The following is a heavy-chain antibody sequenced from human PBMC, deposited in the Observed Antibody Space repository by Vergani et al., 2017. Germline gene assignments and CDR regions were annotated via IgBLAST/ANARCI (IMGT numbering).Heavy chain of an antibody. V-gene: IGHV3-23*01. CDR2: ISGSGSST. CDR3: AKDXDFYSSSFTGWLDY. D-gene: IGHD6-6*01. Sequence: EVQLLESGGGLVQPGGSLRLSCAASGFTFVSYAMSWVRQAPGKGLEWVSAISGSGSSTYYADSVKGRSAISRDNSKNTLYLQMSSLRAEDSAVYYCAKDXDFYSSSFTGWLDYWGQGTLVTVSS. J-gene: IGHJ4*02. CDR1: GFTFVSYA.